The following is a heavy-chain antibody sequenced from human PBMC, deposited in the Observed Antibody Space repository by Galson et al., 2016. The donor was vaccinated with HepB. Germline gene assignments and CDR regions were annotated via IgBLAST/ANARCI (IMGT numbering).Heavy chain of an antibody. D-gene: IGHD1-26*01. CDR1: GFTFSSYS. CDR3: ARGDIVGANFDY. CDR2: ISSSSSYI. V-gene: IGHV3-21*01. J-gene: IGHJ4*02. Sequence: SLRLSCAASGFTFSSYSMNWVRQAPGKGLEWVSSISSSSSYIYYADSVKGRFTISRDKAKNSLYLQMNSLRAEDTAVYYCARGDIVGANFDYWGQGTLVTVSS.